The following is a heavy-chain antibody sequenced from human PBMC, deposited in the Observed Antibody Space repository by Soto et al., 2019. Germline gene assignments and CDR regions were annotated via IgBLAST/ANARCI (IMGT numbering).Heavy chain of an antibody. V-gene: IGHV3-23*01. CDR1: GFIFNNYA. CDR3: RRGDFWSGPDY. CDR2: IRGAGGGT. Sequence: GGSLRLSCAASGFIFNNYAMSWVRQTPGQGLEWVSGIRGAGGGTNYTDSVKGRFIISRDNSKKTLYLHMSSLRAEDTGVYYCRRGDFWSGPDYWGQGALVTVSS. J-gene: IGHJ4*02. D-gene: IGHD3-3*01.